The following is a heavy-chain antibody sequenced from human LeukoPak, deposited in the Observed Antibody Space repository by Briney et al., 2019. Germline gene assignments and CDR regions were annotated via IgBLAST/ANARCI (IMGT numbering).Heavy chain of an antibody. V-gene: IGHV3-21*04. CDR2: ISSSSSYI. CDR1: GFTFSSYS. D-gene: IGHD3-3*01. Sequence: GGSLRLSCAASGFTFSSYSMNWVRQAPGKGLEWVSSISSSSSYIYYADSVKGRFTISRDNAKNSLYLQMNSLRAEDMALYYCAKAATEWLQGSWFDPWGQGTLVTVSS. CDR3: AKAATEWLQGSWFDP. J-gene: IGHJ5*02.